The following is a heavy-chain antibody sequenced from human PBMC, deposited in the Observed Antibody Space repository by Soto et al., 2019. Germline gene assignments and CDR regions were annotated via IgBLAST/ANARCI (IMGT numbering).Heavy chain of an antibody. V-gene: IGHV1-69*13. D-gene: IGHD3-3*01. J-gene: IGHJ3*02. CDR3: ATSKTYDFWSGPADASDT. Sequence: SVKVSCKASGGTFSSYAISWVRQAPGQGLEWMGWIIPISGTTNYAQKFQGRVTMTADASTSTAYMELSRLRSDDTAVYYCATSKTYDFWSGPADASDTRGQGTMVTVS. CDR1: GGTFSSYA. CDR2: IIPISGTT.